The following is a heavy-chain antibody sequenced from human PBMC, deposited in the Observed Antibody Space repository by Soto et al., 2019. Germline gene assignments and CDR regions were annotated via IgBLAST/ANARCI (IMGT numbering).Heavy chain of an antibody. CDR1: GFTFSSYA. CDR3: AKDQAARPWNVWFDP. V-gene: IGHV3-23*01. J-gene: IGHJ5*02. CDR2: ISGSGGST. Sequence: PGGSLRLSCAASGFTFSSYAMSWVRQAPGKGLEWVSSISGSGGSTYYADSVKGRFTISRDNSKNTLYLQMNSLRAEDTAVYYCAKDQAARPWNVWFDPLGQGTLVIVSS. D-gene: IGHD6-6*01.